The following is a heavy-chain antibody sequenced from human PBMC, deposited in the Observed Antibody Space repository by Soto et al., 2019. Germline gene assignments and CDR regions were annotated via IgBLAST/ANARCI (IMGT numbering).Heavy chain of an antibody. D-gene: IGHD5-18*01. V-gene: IGHV3-30*03. CDR3: ASRWMDTAMAPDGY. Sequence: QAQLVESGGGVVQPGRSLRLSCAASGFTFSSYGMHWVRQAPGKGLEWVAVISYDGSNKYYADSVKGRFTISRDNSKNTLYLQMNSLRAEDTAVYYCASRWMDTAMAPDGYWGQGTLVTVSS. J-gene: IGHJ4*02. CDR2: ISYDGSNK. CDR1: GFTFSSYG.